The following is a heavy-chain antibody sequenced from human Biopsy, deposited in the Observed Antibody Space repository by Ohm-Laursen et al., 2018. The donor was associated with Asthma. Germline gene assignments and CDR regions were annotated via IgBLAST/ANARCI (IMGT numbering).Heavy chain of an antibody. CDR2: ITYDGKNE. CDR1: GFTFSRYG. V-gene: IGHV3-30*03. D-gene: IGHD3-3*02. J-gene: IGHJ1*01. CDR3: ARTFHFWSPYHAEHYQL. Sequence: SLRLSCAASGFTFSRYGMHWVRQAPGKGLEWVADITYDGKNEYYADSVKGRFTISRDNSKKALYLQMNSLRAEDTAVYYCARTFHFWSPYHAEHYQLWGQGTLVTVSS.